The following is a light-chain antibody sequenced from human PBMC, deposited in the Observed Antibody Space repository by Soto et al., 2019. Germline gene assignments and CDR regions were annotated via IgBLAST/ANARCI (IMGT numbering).Light chain of an antibody. CDR3: QQRSTSIT. CDR1: QSVSNNY. J-gene: IGKJ5*01. Sequence: EIVLTQYTGTLSLSPGERATLSYRASQSVSNNYLAWYQQKPGQAPRLLIYGASTRATGIPDRISGTGSGTDFTLTISSLEPEEFAIDYCQQRSTSITFGPGTRLEIK. CDR2: GAS. V-gene: IGKV3D-20*02.